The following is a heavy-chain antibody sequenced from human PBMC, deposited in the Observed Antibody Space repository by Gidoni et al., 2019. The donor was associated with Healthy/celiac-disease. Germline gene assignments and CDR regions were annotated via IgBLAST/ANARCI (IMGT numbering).Heavy chain of an antibody. CDR2: ISYDGSNK. J-gene: IGHJ6*03. CDR3: ARESIGVYYYYYMDV. V-gene: IGHV3-30-3*01. Sequence: QVQLVESGGGVVQPGRSLRLSCAASGFTFSSYAMHWVRQAPGKGLEWVAVISYDGSNKYYADSVKGRFTISRDNSKNTLYLQMNSLRAEDTAVYYCARESIGVYYYYYMDVWGKGTTVTVSS. D-gene: IGHD2-8*01. CDR1: GFTFSSYA.